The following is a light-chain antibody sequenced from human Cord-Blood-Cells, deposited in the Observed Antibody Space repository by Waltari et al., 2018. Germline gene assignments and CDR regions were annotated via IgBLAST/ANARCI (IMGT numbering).Light chain of an antibody. CDR3: QQRSN. CDR2: DAS. Sequence: EIVLTQSPATLPLSPGERATLPCRASQSVSSYLAWYQQKPGQAPRLLTYDASNRATGIPARFSGSESGTDFTLTISSLEPEDFAVYYCQQRSNFGPGTKVDIK. CDR1: QSVSSY. V-gene: IGKV3-11*01. J-gene: IGKJ3*01.